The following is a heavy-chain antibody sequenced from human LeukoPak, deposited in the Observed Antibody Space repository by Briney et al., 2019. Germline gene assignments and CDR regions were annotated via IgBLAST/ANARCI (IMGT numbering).Heavy chain of an antibody. J-gene: IGHJ5*02. CDR1: GFTFSSYA. V-gene: IGHV3-30-3*01. CDR3: AMSSPSWFDP. CDR2: ISYDGSNK. Sequence: GSLRLSCAASGFTFSSYAMHWVRQAPGKGLEWVAVISYDGSNKYYADSVKGRFTISRDNAKNSLYLQMNSLRAEDTAVYYCAMSSPSWFDPWGQGTLVTVSS.